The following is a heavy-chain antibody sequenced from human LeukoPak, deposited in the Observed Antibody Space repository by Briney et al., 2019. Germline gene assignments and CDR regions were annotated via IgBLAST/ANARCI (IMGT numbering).Heavy chain of an antibody. CDR1: GGSISSGVYF. J-gene: IGHJ4*02. CDR3: ARVLHCGGDCYAVDY. V-gene: IGHV4-31*03. CDR2: IYDSGST. Sequence: SETLSLTCTVFGGSISSGVYFWSWIRQHPGKGLEWIGYIYDSGSTYYSPSLRSRLTISVDTSQNQFSLKLSSMTAADTAVYYCARVLHCGGDCYAVDYWGQGTLVTVSS. D-gene: IGHD2-21*02.